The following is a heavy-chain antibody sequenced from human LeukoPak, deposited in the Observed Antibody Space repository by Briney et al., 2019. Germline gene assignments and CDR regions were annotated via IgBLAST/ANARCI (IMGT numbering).Heavy chain of an antibody. J-gene: IGHJ3*02. Sequence: ASVKVSCKASGYTFTSYGISWVRQAPGQGLEWMGWISAYNGNTNYAQKLQGRVTITADKSTSTAYMGLSSLRSEDTAVYYCATDRNGDQRANAFDIWGQGTMVTVSS. CDR3: ATDRNGDQRANAFDI. CDR1: GYTFTSYG. V-gene: IGHV1-18*01. CDR2: ISAYNGNT. D-gene: IGHD2-21*02.